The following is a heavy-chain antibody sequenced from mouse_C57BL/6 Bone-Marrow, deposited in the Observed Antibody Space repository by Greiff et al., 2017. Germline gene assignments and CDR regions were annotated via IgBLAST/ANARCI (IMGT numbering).Heavy chain of an antibody. CDR2: IHPNSGST. V-gene: IGHV1-64*01. Sequence: VQLQQPGAELVKPGASVKLSCKASGYTFTSYWMHWVKQRPGQGLEWIGMIHPNSGSTNYNEKFKSKATLTVYKSSSTPYMQLSSLTSEDSAVYYCARGDGYYYFDYWGQGTTLTVSS. CDR1: GYTFTSYW. CDR3: ARGDGYYYFDY. J-gene: IGHJ2*01. D-gene: IGHD2-3*01.